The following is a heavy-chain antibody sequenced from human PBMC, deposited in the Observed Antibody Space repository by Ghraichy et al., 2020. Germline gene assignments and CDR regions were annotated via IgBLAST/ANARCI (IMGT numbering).Heavy chain of an antibody. D-gene: IGHD3-3*01. J-gene: IGHJ6*02. Sequence: ETLSLTCAASGFTFSSYAMSWVRQAPGKGLEWVSAISGSGGSTYYADSVKGRFTISRDNSKNTLYLQMNSLRAEATAVYYCAKDFPYDFPPYYGMDVWGQETTVTVSS. CDR2: ISGSGGST. V-gene: IGHV3-23*01. CDR3: AKDFPYDFPPYYGMDV. CDR1: GFTFSSYA.